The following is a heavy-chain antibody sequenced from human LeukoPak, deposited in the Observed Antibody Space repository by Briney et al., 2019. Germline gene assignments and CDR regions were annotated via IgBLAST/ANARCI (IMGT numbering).Heavy chain of an antibody. CDR3: KAAVRRKIVIAGKTYLSDY. Sequence: GGSLRLSCAASGFTFRSAWINWVRQAPGKGLEWVGRIKSKTDDGTTDYGAHVKGRFTISRDDSDNTLIQKMNSLKTEDSAGHYGKAAVRRKIVIAGKTYLSDYWGQGTLVTVSS. CDR1: GFTFRSAW. J-gene: IGHJ4*02. V-gene: IGHV3-15*07. D-gene: IGHD1-20*01. CDR2: IKSKTDDGTT.